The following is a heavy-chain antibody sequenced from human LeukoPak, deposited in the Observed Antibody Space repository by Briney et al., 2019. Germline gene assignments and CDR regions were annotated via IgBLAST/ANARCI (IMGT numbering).Heavy chain of an antibody. Sequence: GGSLRLSCAVSGFGVSNYYMNWVRQAPGKGLEWVSLIRGSGETFYADSVRGRFTISRDDSKNTVYLQMNSLRVEDTAEYFCARDRAATQDWVEFDPWGQGTLVTVSS. D-gene: IGHD3/OR15-3a*01. CDR3: ARDRAATQDWVEFDP. CDR2: IRGSGET. V-gene: IGHV3-66*03. J-gene: IGHJ5*02. CDR1: GFGVSNYY.